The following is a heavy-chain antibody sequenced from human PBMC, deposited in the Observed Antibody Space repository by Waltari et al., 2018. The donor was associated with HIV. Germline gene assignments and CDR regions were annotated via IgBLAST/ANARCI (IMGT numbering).Heavy chain of an antibody. CDR1: GGSINSGSYY. D-gene: IGHD3-22*01. CDR2: LNTSGNT. J-gene: IGHJ6*02. V-gene: IGHV4-61*02. CDR3: TRTSTGSDYYYEVDV. Sequence: QVQLQESGPGLVKPSQTLSLTCTVSGGSINSGSYYWNWIRQPAGKGLEWIGRLNTSGNTNYNPSLKSRVTITVDTSKNQFSLRLSSVTASDTGIYYCTRTSTGSDYYYEVDVWGQGTTVTVS.